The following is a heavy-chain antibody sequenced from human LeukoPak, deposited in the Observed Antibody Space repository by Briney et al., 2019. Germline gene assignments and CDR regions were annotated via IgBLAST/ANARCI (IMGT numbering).Heavy chain of an antibody. CDR1: GYTFSSYW. V-gene: IGHV3-30*02. CDR2: IRYDGSNK. CDR3: AKDPDDSSAYYDY. J-gene: IGHJ4*02. Sequence: GGSLRLSCAASGYTFSSYWMHWVRQAPGKGLEWVAFIRYDGSNKYYADSVKGRFTISRDNTKNTLYLQMSNLTAGDTADYYCAKDPDDSSAYYDYWGQGSLVTVSS. D-gene: IGHD3-22*01.